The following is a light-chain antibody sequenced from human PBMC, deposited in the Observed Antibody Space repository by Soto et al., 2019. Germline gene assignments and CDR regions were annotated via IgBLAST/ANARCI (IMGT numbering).Light chain of an antibody. Sequence: DIQKTQAPSSLAAAGADRGASTGLASKDTSNYLNWYQQKPWKAPKLLIYDASNLEPGAPSRFSGSGSGTHFPFTISTLQPADFATDSAQQRHSYPITSGQGTRLEIK. CDR3: QQRHSYPIT. J-gene: IGKJ5*01. CDR1: KDTSNY. V-gene: IGKV1-33*01. CDR2: DAS.